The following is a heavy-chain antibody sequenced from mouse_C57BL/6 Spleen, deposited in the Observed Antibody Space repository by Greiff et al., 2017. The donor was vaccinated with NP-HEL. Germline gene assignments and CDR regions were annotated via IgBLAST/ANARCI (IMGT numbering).Heavy chain of an antibody. V-gene: IGHV1-82*01. Sequence: VKLQESGPELVKPGASVKISCKASGYAFSSSWMNWVKQRPGKGLEWIGRIYPGDGDTNYNGKFKGKATLTADKSSSTAYMQLSSLTSEDSAVYFCARSPRTTVVPFAYWGQGTLVTVSA. D-gene: IGHD1-1*01. J-gene: IGHJ3*01. CDR1: GYAFSSSW. CDR2: IYPGDGDT. CDR3: ARSPRTTVVPFAY.